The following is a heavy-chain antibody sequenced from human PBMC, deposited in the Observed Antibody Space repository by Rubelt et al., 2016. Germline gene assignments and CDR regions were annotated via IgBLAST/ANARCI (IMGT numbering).Heavy chain of an antibody. J-gene: IGHJ4*02. CDR1: GGSFSGYY. D-gene: IGHD2-8*01. Sequence: QLQLQESGPGLVKPSETLSLTCAVYGGSFSGYYWSWIRQPPGKGLEWIGEINHSGSTNYNPSLKILVTISVATSKNQFSLKLSSVTAADTAVYYCARGYCTNGVCYGGDYWGQGTLVTVSS. CDR3: ARGYCTNGVCYGGDY. CDR2: INHSGST. V-gene: IGHV4-34*01.